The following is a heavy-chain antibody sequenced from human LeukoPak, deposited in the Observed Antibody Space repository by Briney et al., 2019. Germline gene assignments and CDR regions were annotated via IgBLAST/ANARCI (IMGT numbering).Heavy chain of an antibody. J-gene: IGHJ4*02. V-gene: IGHV3-72*01. CDR2: IRNKANSYTT. CDR1: GFTFSDHY. D-gene: IGHD6-13*01. Sequence: GGSLRLSCAASGFTFSDHYMAWVRQAPGQGLEWVGRIRNKANSYTTEYAASVKGRFTISRDESMNSLYLQMNSLKTEDTAVYYCTRNTYTNSRYYFDSWGQGTLVTVSS. CDR3: TRNTYTNSRYYFDS.